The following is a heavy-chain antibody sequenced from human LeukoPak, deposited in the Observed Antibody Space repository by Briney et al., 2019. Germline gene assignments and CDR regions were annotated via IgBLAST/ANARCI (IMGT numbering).Heavy chain of an antibody. CDR2: ISCSGGST. Sequence: PGGSLRLSCAASGFTFSNYAMSWVRQAPGKGLEWVSAISCSGGSTYYADSVKGRFTISRDNSKNTLYLQMHSLRAGDTAVYYCAKDLWFGELNHYSYYYGLDVWGHGTTVTVS. D-gene: IGHD3-10*01. J-gene: IGHJ6*02. CDR1: GFTFSNYA. V-gene: IGHV3-23*01. CDR3: AKDLWFGELNHYSYYYGLDV.